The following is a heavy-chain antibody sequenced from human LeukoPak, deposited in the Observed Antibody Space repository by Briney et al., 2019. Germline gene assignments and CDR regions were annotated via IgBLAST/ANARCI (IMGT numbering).Heavy chain of an antibody. V-gene: IGHV4-39*07. CDR3: ARGNGDYLGIDY. CDR1: GGSISSSSYY. CDR2: IYYSGST. Sequence: SGTLSLTCAVSGGSISSSSYYWGWIRQPPGKGLEWIGSIYYSGSTYYNPSLKSRVTISVDTSKNQFSLKLSSVTAADTAVYYCARGNGDYLGIDYWGQGTLVTVSS. J-gene: IGHJ4*02. D-gene: IGHD4-17*01.